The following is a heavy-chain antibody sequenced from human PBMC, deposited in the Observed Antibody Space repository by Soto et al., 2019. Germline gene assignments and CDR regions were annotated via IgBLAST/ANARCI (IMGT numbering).Heavy chain of an antibody. CDR1: GGSISSSSYY. D-gene: IGHD3-10*01. V-gene: IGHV4-39*01. CDR3: ARLSYYGSGSYYLVPYYMDV. CDR2: IYYSGST. Sequence: PSETLSLTCTVSGGSISSSSYYWGWIRQPPGKGLEWIGSIYYSGSTYYNPSLKSRVTISVDTSKNQFSLKLSSVTAADTAVYYCARLSYYGSGSYYLVPYYMDVWGKGTTVTVSS. J-gene: IGHJ6*03.